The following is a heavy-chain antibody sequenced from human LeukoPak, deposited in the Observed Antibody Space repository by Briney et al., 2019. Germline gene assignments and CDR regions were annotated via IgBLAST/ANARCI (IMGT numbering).Heavy chain of an antibody. CDR1: GLTFSSYS. CDR2: ISSSNSYI. Sequence: GGSLRLSCAASGLTFSSYSMNWVRQAPGKGLEWVSSISSSNSYIYYAYSVKGRFTISRDNSKNTLYLQMNSLRAEDTAVYYWAKDQRGDYYDSSGYLYYFDYWGQGTLVAVSS. CDR3: AKDQRGDYYDSSGYLYYFDY. V-gene: IGHV3-21*01. D-gene: IGHD3-22*01. J-gene: IGHJ4*02.